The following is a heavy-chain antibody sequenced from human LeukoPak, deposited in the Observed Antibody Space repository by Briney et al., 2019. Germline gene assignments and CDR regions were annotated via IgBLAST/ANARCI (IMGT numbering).Heavy chain of an antibody. D-gene: IGHD1-26*01. V-gene: IGHV4-34*01. CDR2: INHSGGT. J-gene: IGHJ3*02. CDR3: ARPQYSGSYARGPAGRGGAFDI. CDR1: GGSFSGYY. Sequence: PSETLSLTCAVYGGSFSGYYWSWIRQPPGKGLEWIGEINHSGGTNYNPSLKSRVTISVDTSKNQFSLKLSSVTAADTAVYYCARPQYSGSYARGPAGRGGAFDIWGQGTMVTVSS.